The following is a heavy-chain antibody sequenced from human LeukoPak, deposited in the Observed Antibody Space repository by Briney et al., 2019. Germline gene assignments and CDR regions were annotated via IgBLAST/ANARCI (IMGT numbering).Heavy chain of an antibody. D-gene: IGHD1-26*01. CDR2: IKQDGSEQ. J-gene: IGHJ4*02. V-gene: IGHV3-7*05. Sequence: GGSLRLSCAASGXTFSSFWMGWVRQAPGKGLEPVANIKQDGSEQYYVDSVKGRFTISRDNAKNSLYLQMNSLRAEDTAVYYCARDKSVGATPLDYWGQGTLVSVSS. CDR3: ARDKSVGATPLDY. CDR1: GXTFSSFW.